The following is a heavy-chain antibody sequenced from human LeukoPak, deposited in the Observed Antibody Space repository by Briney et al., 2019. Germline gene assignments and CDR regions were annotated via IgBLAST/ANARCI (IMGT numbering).Heavy chain of an antibody. CDR2: ISSSSSYI. CDR1: GFTFSSYS. V-gene: IGHV3-21*01. D-gene: IGHD3-3*01. J-gene: IGHJ4*02. CDR3: ARDVVRDFWSGYYPFFDY. Sequence: GGSLRLSCAASGFTFSSYSMNWVRQAPGKGLEWVSSISSSSSYIYYADSVKGRFTISRDNAKNSLYLQMNSLRAEDTAVYYCARDVVRDFWSGYYPFFDYWGQGTLVTVSS.